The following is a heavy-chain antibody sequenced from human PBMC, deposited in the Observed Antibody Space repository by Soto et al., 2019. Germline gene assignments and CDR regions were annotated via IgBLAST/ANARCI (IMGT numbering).Heavy chain of an antibody. CDR1: GFTFSSYA. J-gene: IGHJ4*02. CDR2: ISGSSDTS. CDR3: AKSSRSSWPNCFDF. V-gene: IGHV3-23*01. Sequence: EVQLLESGGGLVQDGGSLRLSCADSGFTFSSYAMHWVRQAPGEGLECVSGISGSSDTSYYADSVKGRFTISRDNSKSTLYLQMNGLRAEDTAVYYCAKSSRSSWPNCFDFWGQGTLVTVSS. D-gene: IGHD2-2*01.